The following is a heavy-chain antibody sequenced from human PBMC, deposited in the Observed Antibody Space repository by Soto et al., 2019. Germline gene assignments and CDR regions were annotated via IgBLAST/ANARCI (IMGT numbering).Heavy chain of an antibody. CDR2: ISGSGGST. CDR3: AKPLNYDILSYYDY. CDR1: GFTFSSYA. D-gene: IGHD3-9*01. V-gene: IGHV3-23*01. Sequence: GGSLRLSCAASGFTFSSYAMSRVRQAPGKGLEWVSAISGSGGSTYYADSVKGRFTISRDNSKNTLYLQMNSLRAEDTAVYYCAKPLNYDILSYYDYWGQGTLVTVSS. J-gene: IGHJ4*02.